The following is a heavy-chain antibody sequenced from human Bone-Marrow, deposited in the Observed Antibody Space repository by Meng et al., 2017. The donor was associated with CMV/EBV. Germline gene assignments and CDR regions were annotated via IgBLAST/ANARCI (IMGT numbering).Heavy chain of an antibody. J-gene: IGHJ6*02. CDR1: GYTFPSYD. V-gene: IGHV1-8*01. D-gene: IGHD6-6*01. Sequence: ASVKGSCQASGYTFPSYDIKWVRQATGQGLEWMGWMNPNSGNTGYAQKFQGRVTMTRNTSISTAYMELSSLRSEDTAVYYCARGGQLVLFYYYYGMDVWGQGTTVTVSS. CDR3: ARGGQLVLFYYYYGMDV. CDR2: MNPNSGNT.